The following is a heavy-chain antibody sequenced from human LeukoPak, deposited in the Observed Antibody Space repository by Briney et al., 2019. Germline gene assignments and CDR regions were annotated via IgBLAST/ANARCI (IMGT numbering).Heavy chain of an antibody. Sequence: ASVKVSCKASGYTFTSYGISWVRQAPGQGLEWMGWISAYNGNTNYAQKLQGRVTMTTDTSTSTAYMELRSLRSDDTAVYYCARDLVVVPAAINWFDPWGQGTLVTVSS. V-gene: IGHV1-18*01. CDR3: ARDLVVVPAAINWFDP. D-gene: IGHD2-2*02. J-gene: IGHJ5*02. CDR1: GYTFTSYG. CDR2: ISAYNGNT.